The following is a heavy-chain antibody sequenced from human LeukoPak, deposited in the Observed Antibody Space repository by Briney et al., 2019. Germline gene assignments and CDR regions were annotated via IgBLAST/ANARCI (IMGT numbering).Heavy chain of an antibody. J-gene: IGHJ6*03. CDR1: GFTVSSNY. CDR2: IWYGGSNK. V-gene: IGHV3-30*02. Sequence: GGSLRLSCAASGFTVSSNYMSWVRQAPGKGLEWVAVIWYGGSNKYYADSVKGRFTISRDNSKNTLYLQMNSLRAEDTAVYYCAKDLPPYYYMDVWGKGTTVTVSS. CDR3: AKDLPPYYYMDV.